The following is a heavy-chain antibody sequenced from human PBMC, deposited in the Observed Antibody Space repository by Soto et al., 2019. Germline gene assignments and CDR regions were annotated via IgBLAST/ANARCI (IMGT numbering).Heavy chain of an antibody. CDR3: ARLLGAYDSYFDH. CDR1: GYDFTRTW. D-gene: IGHD5-12*01. Sequence: GESLTISSTSSGYDFTRTWIGWVRQLPGKGLDWLGIIYPGDSETRYSPSFRGQVTFSVDMSISTAYLQWSSLKTSDIAIYYCARLLGAYDSYFDHWGQGTRVTVTS. V-gene: IGHV5-51*01. CDR2: IYPGDSET. J-gene: IGHJ4*02.